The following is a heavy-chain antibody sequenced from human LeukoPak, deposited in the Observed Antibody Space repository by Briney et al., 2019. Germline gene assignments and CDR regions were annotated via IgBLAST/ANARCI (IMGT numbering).Heavy chain of an antibody. CDR1: GFTFSSSW. CDR2: IHSDGTTA. CDR3: ARDETATGKLFQH. D-gene: IGHD3-9*01. J-gene: IGHJ1*01. V-gene: IGHV3-74*01. Sequence: QPGGPLRLSCTASGFTFSSSWMHWVRQAPGKGLVWFSRIHSDGTTATYADSVKGRFTISRDNAKSTLYLQMNSLRAEDTAIYYCARDETATGKLFQHWGQGTLVTVSS.